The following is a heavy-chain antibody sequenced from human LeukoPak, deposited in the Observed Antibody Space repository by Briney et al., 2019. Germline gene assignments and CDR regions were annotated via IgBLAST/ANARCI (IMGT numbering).Heavy chain of an antibody. D-gene: IGHD3-22*01. Sequence: ASVKVSCKASGGTFSSYAISLVRQAPGQGLEWMVRIIPILGIANYAQKFQGRVTITADKSTSTAYMELSSLRSEDTAVYYCAREFHYYDSSGYYGPFDYWGQGTLVTVSS. J-gene: IGHJ4*02. CDR3: AREFHYYDSSGYYGPFDY. CDR2: IIPILGIA. V-gene: IGHV1-69*04. CDR1: GGTFSSYA.